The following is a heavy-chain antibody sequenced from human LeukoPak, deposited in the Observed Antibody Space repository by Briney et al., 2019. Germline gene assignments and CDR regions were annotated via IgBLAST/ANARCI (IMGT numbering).Heavy chain of an antibody. Sequence: TSETLPLTCTVSGGSISSYYWSWIRQPPGKGLEWIGYIYYSGSTNYNPSLKSRVTISVDTSKNQFSLKLSSVTAADTAAYYCARGENGEPFDYWGQGTLVTVSS. J-gene: IGHJ4*02. D-gene: IGHD4-17*01. V-gene: IGHV4-59*01. CDR1: GGSISSYY. CDR3: ARGENGEPFDY. CDR2: IYYSGST.